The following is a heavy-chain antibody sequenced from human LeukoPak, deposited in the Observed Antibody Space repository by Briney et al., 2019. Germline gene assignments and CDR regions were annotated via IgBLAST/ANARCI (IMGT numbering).Heavy chain of an antibody. J-gene: IGHJ3*02. D-gene: IGHD2-2*01. CDR1: GGSISSYY. Sequence: PSETLSLTCTVSGGSISSYYWNWIRQPAGKGLEWIGRINTSGSTNYNPSLKSRVTISVDTSKNQFSLELTSVTAADTAVYYCARSRDAFDIWGQGTMVTVSS. CDR3: ARSRDAFDI. V-gene: IGHV4-4*07. CDR2: INTSGST.